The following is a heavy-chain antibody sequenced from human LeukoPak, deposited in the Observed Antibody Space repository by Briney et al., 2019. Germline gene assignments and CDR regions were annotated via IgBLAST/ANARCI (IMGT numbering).Heavy chain of an antibody. V-gene: IGHV4-31*03. CDR3: ARHRSTEYQLLYDDY. CDR2: IYYSGST. D-gene: IGHD2-2*02. J-gene: IGHJ4*02. CDR1: GGSISSGGYY. Sequence: SETLSLTCTVSGGSISSGGYYWSWIRQHPGKGLEWIGYIYYSGSTNYNPSLKSRVTISVDTSKNQFSLKLSSVTAADTAVYYCARHRSTEYQLLYDDYWGQGTLVTVSS.